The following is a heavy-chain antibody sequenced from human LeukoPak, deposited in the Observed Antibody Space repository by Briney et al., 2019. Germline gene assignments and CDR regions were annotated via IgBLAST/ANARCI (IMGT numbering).Heavy chain of an antibody. CDR1: GGPISSGGYY. Sequence: PSETLSLTCTVSGGPISSGGYYWNWIRQHPGKGREWTGYIHYTGSTYYNPSLKSRVTISIDTSKNQFTLKLNSVTAADTAVYYCARMGDGYNRRDFDYWGQGTLVSVSS. CDR3: ARMGDGYNRRDFDY. V-gene: IGHV4-31*03. J-gene: IGHJ4*02. D-gene: IGHD5-24*01. CDR2: IHYTGST.